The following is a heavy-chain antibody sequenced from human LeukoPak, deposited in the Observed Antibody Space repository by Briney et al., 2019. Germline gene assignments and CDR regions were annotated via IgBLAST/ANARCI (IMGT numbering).Heavy chain of an antibody. Sequence: GRSLRLSCAASGFTFDDYAMHWVRQAPGKGLEWVSGISWNSGSIDYADSVKGRFTISRDNAKNSLYLQMNSLRAEDTALYYCAKDASSGWYDDAFDIWGQGTMVTVSS. CDR3: AKDASSGWYDDAFDI. D-gene: IGHD6-19*01. J-gene: IGHJ3*02. CDR1: GFTFDDYA. V-gene: IGHV3-9*01. CDR2: ISWNSGSI.